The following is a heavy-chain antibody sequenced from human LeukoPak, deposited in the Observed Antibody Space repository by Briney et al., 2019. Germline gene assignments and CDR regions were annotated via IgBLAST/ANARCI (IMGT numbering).Heavy chain of an antibody. CDR2: ICDSGST. J-gene: IGHJ3*02. V-gene: IGHV4-30-4*01. Sequence: NPSETLSLTCTVSGGSVSSGDYYWSWIRQPPGKGLEWIGYICDSGSTYYNPSLKSRVTISVDTSKNQFSLKLSSVTAADTAVYYCARVRRLYDYVWGSYLGDAFDIWGQGTMVAVSS. CDR1: GGSVSSGDYY. CDR3: ARVRRLYDYVWGSYLGDAFDI. D-gene: IGHD3-16*01.